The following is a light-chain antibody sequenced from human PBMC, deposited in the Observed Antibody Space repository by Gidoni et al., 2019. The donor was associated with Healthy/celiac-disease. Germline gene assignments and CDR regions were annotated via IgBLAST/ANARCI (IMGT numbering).Light chain of an antibody. V-gene: IGKV1-39*01. CDR2: AAS. CDR3: QRSYSTPRT. CDR1: QSISSD. J-gene: IGKJ1*01. Sequence: DIQMTQSPSSLSASVGARVTLTCRASQSISSDLNRYQQKPGKALKRLIYAASSLQSGVPSRFSGSGSGTEFTLTISSLQPEDFATYYCQRSYSTPRTFGQGTKVEIK.